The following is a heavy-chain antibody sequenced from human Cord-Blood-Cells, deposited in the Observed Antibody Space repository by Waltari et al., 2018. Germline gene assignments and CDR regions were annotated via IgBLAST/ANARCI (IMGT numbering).Heavy chain of an antibody. D-gene: IGHD3-10*01. V-gene: IGHV1-69*01. J-gene: IGHJ5*02. Sequence: QVQLVQSGAEVKKPGSSVKVSCKASGGTFSSYAISWVRQAPGQALEWMGGSIPIFGTAKYAQKFRGRVTITADESTSTAYMGLSSLRSEDTAVYYCARDVLNYYGSGSIMALGWFDPWGQGTLVTVSS. CDR2: SIPIFGTA. CDR3: ARDVLNYYGSGSIMALGWFDP. CDR1: GGTFSSYA.